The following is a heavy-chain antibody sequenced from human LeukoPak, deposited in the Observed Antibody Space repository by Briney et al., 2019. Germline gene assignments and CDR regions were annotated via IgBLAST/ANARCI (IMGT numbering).Heavy chain of an antibody. CDR2: VNPNSGGT. CDR1: GYTFTDYH. D-gene: IGHD3-22*01. J-gene: IGHJ4*02. CDR3: AREGRGDSSGYYKGY. Sequence: ASVKVSCKASGYTFTDYHMHWVRQAPGQGLEWMGWVNPNSGGTKYVQKFQGRVTMTRDTSISTAYMELSRLTSDDTAMYYCAREGRGDSSGYYKGYWGQGTLVTVSS. V-gene: IGHV1-2*02.